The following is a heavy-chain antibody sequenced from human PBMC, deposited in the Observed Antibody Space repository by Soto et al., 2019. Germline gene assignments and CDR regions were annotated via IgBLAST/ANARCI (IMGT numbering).Heavy chain of an antibody. Sequence: EVQLVESGGGLVQPGGSLRLSCAASGFTFSSYSMNWVRQAPGKGLEWVSYISSSSSTIYYADSVEGRFTISRDNAKNSLYLQMNSLRAEDTAVYYCARVTTSDGIYYYMDVWGKGTTVTVSS. CDR2: ISSSSSTI. CDR3: ARVTTSDGIYYYMDV. V-gene: IGHV3-48*01. J-gene: IGHJ6*03. D-gene: IGHD3-3*01. CDR1: GFTFSSYS.